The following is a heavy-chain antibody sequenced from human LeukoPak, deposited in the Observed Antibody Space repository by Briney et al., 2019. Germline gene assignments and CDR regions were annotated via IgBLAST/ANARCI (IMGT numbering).Heavy chain of an antibody. CDR1: GFTFSNYA. CDR3: AKGTRRETIFGIIIRYFDY. D-gene: IGHD3-3*01. Sequence: GGSLRLSCAASGFTFSNYAMTWVRQAPGKGLEWVSGISGSGFDTYYADSVKGRFTISRDNSKNTLNLQMNGLRAEDTAVYYCAKGTRRETIFGIIIRYFDYWGQGTLVTVSS. V-gene: IGHV3-23*01. CDR2: ISGSGFDT. J-gene: IGHJ4*02.